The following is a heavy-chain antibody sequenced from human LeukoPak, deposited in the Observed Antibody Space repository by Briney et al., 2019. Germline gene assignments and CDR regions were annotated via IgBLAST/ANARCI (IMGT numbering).Heavy chain of an antibody. D-gene: IGHD1-14*01. J-gene: IGHJ6*03. CDR1: GFTFSSYA. CDR3: ARDRLPEDSMDV. CDR2: ISYDGSNK. Sequence: GGSLRLSCAASGFTFSSYAMHWVRQAPGKGLEWVAVISYDGSNKYYADSVKGRFTISRDNSKNTLYLQMNSLRAEDTAVYYCARDRLPEDSMDVWGKGTTVTVSS. V-gene: IGHV3-30*04.